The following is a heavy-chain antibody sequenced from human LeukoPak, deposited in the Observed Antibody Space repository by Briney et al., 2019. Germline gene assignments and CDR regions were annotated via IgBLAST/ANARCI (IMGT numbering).Heavy chain of an antibody. D-gene: IGHD3-16*01. CDR3: ARDRGRRRMITFGDAFDI. CDR2: IYSGGST. V-gene: IGHV3-66*01. Sequence: HPGGSLRLSCAASGFTVNSNYMSWVRRAPGRGLEWVSVIYSGGSTYYADSVKGRFTISRDNSKNTLYLQMNSLRAEDTAVYYCARDRGRRRMITFGDAFDIWGQGTMVTVSS. CDR1: GFTVNSNY. J-gene: IGHJ3*02.